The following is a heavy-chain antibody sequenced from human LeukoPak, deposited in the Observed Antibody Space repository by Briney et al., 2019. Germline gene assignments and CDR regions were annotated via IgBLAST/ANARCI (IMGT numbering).Heavy chain of an antibody. CDR1: GFNFVNYV. CDR3: ARAEGYGAIDY. CDR2: VSGSGGRGAT. J-gene: IGHJ4*02. Sequence: GGSLRLSCAASGFNFVNYVMSWVRQVPGKGPEWVSSVSGSGGRGATYYTDSVKGRFTISRDNAKNSLYLQMNSLRAEDTALYYCARAEGYGAIDYWGQGTLVIVSS. V-gene: IGHV3-23*01. D-gene: IGHD5-12*01.